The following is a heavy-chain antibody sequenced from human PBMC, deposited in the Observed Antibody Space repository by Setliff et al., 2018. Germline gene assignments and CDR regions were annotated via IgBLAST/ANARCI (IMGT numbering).Heavy chain of an antibody. J-gene: IGHJ4*02. V-gene: IGHV4-4*08. Sequence: PSETLSLTCTVSGGSVSGYYWSWIRQPAGKGLEWIGHIYTSGSTNYNPSLESRVTILIDKSKNQFSLNLTSVTAADTAVYYCARARSLDFDYWGQGMLVTVSS. CDR2: IYTSGST. CDR3: ARARSLDFDY. CDR1: GGSVSGYY.